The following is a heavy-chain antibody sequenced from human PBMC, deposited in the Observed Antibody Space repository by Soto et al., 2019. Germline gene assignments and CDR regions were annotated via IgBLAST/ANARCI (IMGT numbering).Heavy chain of an antibody. CDR3: SSGPYPLVVAATEF. CDR1: GGTFSSYA. Sequence: QVQLVQSGAEVKKPGSSVKVSCKASGGTFSSYAISWVRQAPGQGLEWMGGVIPIFGTANYAQKFQGRVTITADESTSTAYLELSSLRSEDTAVYYCSSGPYPLVVAATEFWGQGTMVTVSS. CDR2: VIPIFGTA. J-gene: IGHJ3*01. V-gene: IGHV1-69*12. D-gene: IGHD2-15*01.